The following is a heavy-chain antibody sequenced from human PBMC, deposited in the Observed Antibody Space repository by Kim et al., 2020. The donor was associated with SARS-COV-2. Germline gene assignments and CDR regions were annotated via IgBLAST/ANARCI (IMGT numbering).Heavy chain of an antibody. CDR3: ARDRGPGYCSGGSWICGMDV. J-gene: IGHJ6*02. V-gene: IGHV3-30*04. D-gene: IGHD2-15*01. CDR1: GFTFSSYA. Sequence: GGSLRLSCAASGFTFSSYAMHWVRQAPGKGLEWVAVISYDGSNKYYADSVKGRFTISRDNSKNTLYLQMNSLRAEDTAVYYCARDRGPGYCSGGSWICGMDVWGQGTTVTVSS. CDR2: ISYDGSNK.